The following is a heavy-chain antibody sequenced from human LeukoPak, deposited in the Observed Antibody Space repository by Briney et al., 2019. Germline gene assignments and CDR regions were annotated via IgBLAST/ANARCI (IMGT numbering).Heavy chain of an antibody. J-gene: IGHJ4*02. CDR3: AGANSGGANVIWSDY. Sequence: SETLSLTCAVYGGSFSGYYWSWIRQPPGKGLEWIGEINHSGSTNYNPSLKSRVTISVDTSKNQFSLKLSSVTAADTAVYYCAGANSGGANVIWSDYWGQGTLVTVSS. CDR2: INHSGST. D-gene: IGHD1-26*01. CDR1: GGSFSGYY. V-gene: IGHV4-34*01.